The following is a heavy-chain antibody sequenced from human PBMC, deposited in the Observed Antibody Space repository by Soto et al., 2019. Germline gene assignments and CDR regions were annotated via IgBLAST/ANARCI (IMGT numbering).Heavy chain of an antibody. CDR2: TYYRSKWYN. V-gene: IGHV6-1*01. CDR1: GDSVSNNSAA. J-gene: IGHJ3*02. CDR3: ARERYGDYGRGTFDI. D-gene: IGHD4-17*01. Sequence: SHTLSLTCAMSGDSVSNNSAALNWIRQSPSRGLEWLGRTYYRSKWYNDYAVSVKSRIIINPDTSKNEFSLQLNSVTPEDTAVYYCARERYGDYGRGTFDIWGQGTMVTVS.